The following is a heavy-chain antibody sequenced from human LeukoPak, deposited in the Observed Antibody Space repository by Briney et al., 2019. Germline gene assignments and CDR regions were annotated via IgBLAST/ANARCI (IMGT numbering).Heavy chain of an antibody. Sequence: GGSLRLSCAASGFTFSDYAMSWVRQAPGKGLEWVSGIAASGGSTYYADSAKGRFTISRDNSKNTVSLQMNSLRAEDTAVYYCATDYYDRSGDYTVDYWGQGTLVTVSS. V-gene: IGHV3-23*01. CDR2: IAASGGST. D-gene: IGHD3-22*01. J-gene: IGHJ4*02. CDR3: ATDYYDRSGDYTVDY. CDR1: GFTFSDYA.